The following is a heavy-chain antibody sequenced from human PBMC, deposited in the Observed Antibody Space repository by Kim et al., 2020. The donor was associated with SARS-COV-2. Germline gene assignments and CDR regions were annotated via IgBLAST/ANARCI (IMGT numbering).Heavy chain of an antibody. J-gene: IGHJ4*01. CDR1: GFTFNTYS. D-gene: IGHD2-21*01. V-gene: IGHV3-23*01. CDR3: ARIPSDKIAAGVNY. Sequence: GGSLRLSCAASGFTFNTYSMSWVRQAPGRGLEWVSSISRSGADTYYADSVKGRFTISRDNAENTLYLQLNSLRAEDTAVYYCARIPSDKIAAGVNYWV. CDR2: ISRSGADT.